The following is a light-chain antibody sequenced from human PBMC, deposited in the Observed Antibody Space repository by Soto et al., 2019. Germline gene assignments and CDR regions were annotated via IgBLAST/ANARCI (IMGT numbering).Light chain of an antibody. J-gene: IGLJ1*01. V-gene: IGLV2-8*01. CDR1: SSDVGGYDY. Sequence: QSVLAQPPSASGSPGQSVTISCTGTSSDVGGYDYVSWYQQHPGKAPKLMIYEVSKRPSAVPDRCAGSKSGNTASLTVSGLQAEDEADYYCSSYAGSSTYVFGTGTKVTVL. CDR3: SSYAGSSTYV. CDR2: EVS.